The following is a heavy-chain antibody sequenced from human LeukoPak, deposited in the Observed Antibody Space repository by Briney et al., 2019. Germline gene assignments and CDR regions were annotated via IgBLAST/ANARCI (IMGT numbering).Heavy chain of an antibody. Sequence: SETLSLTCTVSGYSISSGYYWGWIRPPPGKGLEWIGSIYHSGSTYYNPSLKSRVTISADTSKNQFSLKLSSVTAADTAVYYCARQLRYFDWPKPLDVWGKGTTVTVSS. J-gene: IGHJ6*04. D-gene: IGHD3-9*01. CDR2: IYHSGST. CDR1: GYSISSGYY. V-gene: IGHV4-38-2*02. CDR3: ARQLRYFDWPKPLDV.